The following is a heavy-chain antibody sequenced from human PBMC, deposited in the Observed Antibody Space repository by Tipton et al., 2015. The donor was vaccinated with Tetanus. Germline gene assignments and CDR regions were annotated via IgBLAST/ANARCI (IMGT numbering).Heavy chain of an antibody. CDR2: ISSTSSYI. CDR1: GFTFSNYK. V-gene: IGHV3-21*01. D-gene: IGHD6-25*01. J-gene: IGHJ4*02. CDR3: VSGSALDY. Sequence: GSLRLSCAVSGFTFSNYKMNWVRQAPGKGLEWISSISSTSSYIGYADSVKGRFTISRDNAKSSLYLQMTNLGAEDTALYFCVSGSALDYWGQGTLVTVSS.